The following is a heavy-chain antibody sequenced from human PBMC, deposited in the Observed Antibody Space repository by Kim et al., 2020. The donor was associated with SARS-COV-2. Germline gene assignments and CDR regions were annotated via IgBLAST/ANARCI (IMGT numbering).Heavy chain of an antibody. J-gene: IGHJ3*01. V-gene: IGHV3-23*01. Sequence: GGSLRLSCXXSGXTFSNVAMSWVRQTPGKGLEWVSSISTNGDDAYYAYAVMGRVSVSIERYRNTLYLQMNRQRAEDTAVDQCVKRPGRPVGGHLYLWGQG. CDR1: GXTFSNVA. D-gene: IGHD1-26*01. CDR2: ISTNGDDA. CDR3: VKRPGRPVGGHLYL.